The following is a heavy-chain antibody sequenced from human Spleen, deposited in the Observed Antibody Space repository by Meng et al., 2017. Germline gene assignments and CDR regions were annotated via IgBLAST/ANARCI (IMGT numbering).Heavy chain of an antibody. Sequence: SPKISCTASGFKFSSYGMHWVRQAPGKGLEWVAVISYDGSNKYYADSVKGRFTISRDNSKNTLYLQMNSLRAEDTAVYYCARDRTFCSSTSCYSARGYYYGMDVWGQGTTVTVSS. CDR2: ISYDGSNK. D-gene: IGHD2-2*01. J-gene: IGHJ6*02. CDR3: ARDRTFCSSTSCYSARGYYYGMDV. V-gene: IGHV3-30*06. CDR1: GFKFSSYG.